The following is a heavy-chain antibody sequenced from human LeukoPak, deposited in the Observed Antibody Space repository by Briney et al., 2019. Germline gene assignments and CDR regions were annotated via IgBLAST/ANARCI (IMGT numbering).Heavy chain of an antibody. Sequence: SETLSLTCTVSGGSISSSSYYWGWIRQPPGKGLEWIGSIYYSGSTYYNPSLKSRVTISVDTSKNQFSLKLSSVTAADTAVYYCARDPNRTYCGGDCYETPGAFDIWGQGTMVTVSS. J-gene: IGHJ3*02. CDR2: IYYSGST. CDR1: GGSISSSSYY. V-gene: IGHV4-39*07. D-gene: IGHD2-21*02. CDR3: ARDPNRTYCGGDCYETPGAFDI.